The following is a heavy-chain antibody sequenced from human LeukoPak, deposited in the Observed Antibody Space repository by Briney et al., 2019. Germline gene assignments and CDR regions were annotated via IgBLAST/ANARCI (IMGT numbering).Heavy chain of an antibody. CDR1: GFTFSSYS. J-gene: IGHJ6*03. D-gene: IGHD4-17*01. CDR2: ISSSSSYI. V-gene: IGHV3-21*04. CDR3: ARVPVTRYYYYYMDV. Sequence: GGSLRLSCAASGFTFSSYSMNWVRQAPGKGLEWVSSISSSSSYIYYADSVKGRFTISRDNAKNSLYLQMNSLRAEDTAVYYCARVPVTRYYYYYMDVWGKGTTVTVSS.